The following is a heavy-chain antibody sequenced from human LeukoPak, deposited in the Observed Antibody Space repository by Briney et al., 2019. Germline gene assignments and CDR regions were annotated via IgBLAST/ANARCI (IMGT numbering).Heavy chain of an antibody. Sequence: SETLSLTCTVSGGSISSYYWSWIRQPPGKGLEWIGYMYYSGSTNYNPSLKSRVTISVDTSKNQFSLKLSSVTAADTAVYYCARLGLGDNFAYWGQGTRVTVPP. D-gene: IGHD3-10*01. CDR2: MYYSGST. J-gene: IGHJ4*02. V-gene: IGHV4-59*01. CDR1: GGSISSYY. CDR3: ARLGLGDNFAY.